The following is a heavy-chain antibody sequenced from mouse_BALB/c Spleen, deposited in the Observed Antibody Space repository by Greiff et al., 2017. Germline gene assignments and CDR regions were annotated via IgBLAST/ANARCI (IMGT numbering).Heavy chain of an antibody. CDR3: ARHDLAYYGNFWFAY. CDR1: GYTFTEYI. V-gene: IGHV1-62-2*01. J-gene: IGHJ3*01. D-gene: IGHD2-10*01. CDR2: FYPGSGSI. Sequence: QVHVKQSGAELVKPGASVKLSCKASGYTFTEYIIHWVKQRSGQGLEWIGWFYPGSGSIKYNEKFKDKATLTADKSSSTVYMELSRLTSEDSAVYFCARHDLAYYGNFWFAYWGQGTLVTVSA.